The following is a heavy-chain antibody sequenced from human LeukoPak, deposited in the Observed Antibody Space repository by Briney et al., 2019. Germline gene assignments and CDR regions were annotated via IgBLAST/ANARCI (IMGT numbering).Heavy chain of an antibody. Sequence: GASVKVPCKASGYTFTSYDINWVRQATGQGLEWMGWMNPNSGNTGYAQKFQGRVTMTRNTSISTAYMELSSLRSEDTAVYYCARLEGSSGYYFFDYWGQGTLVTVSS. CDR1: GYTFTSYD. J-gene: IGHJ4*02. D-gene: IGHD3-22*01. CDR3: ARLEGSSGYYFFDY. V-gene: IGHV1-8*01. CDR2: MNPNSGNT.